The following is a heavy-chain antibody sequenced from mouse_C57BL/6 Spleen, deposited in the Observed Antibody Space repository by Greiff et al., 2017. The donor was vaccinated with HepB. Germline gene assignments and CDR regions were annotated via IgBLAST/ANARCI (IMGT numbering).Heavy chain of an antibody. CDR1: GFTFNTYS. V-gene: IGHV10-3*01. Sequence: EVQLVESGGGLVQPKGSLKLSCAASGFTFNTYSMHWVRQAPGKGLEWVARIRSKSSNYATYYADSVKDRFTISRADTQSMLYLQMHNLKTEDTAMYYCVRERGNYVDYAMDYWGQGTSVTVSS. CDR2: IRSKSSNYAT. D-gene: IGHD2-1*01. CDR3: VRERGNYVDYAMDY. J-gene: IGHJ4*01.